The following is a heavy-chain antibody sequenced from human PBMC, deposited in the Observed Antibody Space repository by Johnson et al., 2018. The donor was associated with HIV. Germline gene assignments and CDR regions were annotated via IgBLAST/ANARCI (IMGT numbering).Heavy chain of an antibody. J-gene: IGHJ3*02. V-gene: IGHV3-66*02. CDR3: ARVVVGCDTDDAVDI. Sequence: VQLVESGGGLVQPGGSLRLSCAASGFTFSSYYMHWVRQAPGKGLEWVSVIYSGGSTYYSASVKGGFIISRENSKNTLYIQMNSLRPEDTAVYYCARVVVGCDTDDAVDIWGQGTMVTVSS. CDR2: IYSGGST. D-gene: IGHD3-22*01. CDR1: GFTFSSYY.